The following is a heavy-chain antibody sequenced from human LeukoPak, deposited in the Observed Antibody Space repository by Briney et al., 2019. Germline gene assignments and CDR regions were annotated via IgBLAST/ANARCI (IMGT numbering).Heavy chain of an antibody. J-gene: IGHJ3*02. V-gene: IGHV3-7*01. Sequence: GGSLRLSCAASGFTFSSYWMSWVRQAPGKGLEWVANIKQDGSEKYYVDSVKGRFTISRDNAKNSLYLQMNSLRAKDTAVYYCARELSHSSSWINDAFDIWGQGTMVTVSS. CDR1: GFTFSSYW. CDR2: IKQDGSEK. CDR3: ARELSHSSSWINDAFDI. D-gene: IGHD6-13*01.